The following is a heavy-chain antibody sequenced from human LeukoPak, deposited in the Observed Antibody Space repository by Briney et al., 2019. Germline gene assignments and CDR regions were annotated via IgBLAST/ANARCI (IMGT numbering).Heavy chain of an antibody. CDR2: INPNSGGT. Sequence: GASVKVSCKASGYTFTGYYMHWVRQAPGQGLEWMGWINPNSGGTNYAQKFQGRVTMTRDTSISTAYMELSRLRSDDTAVYYCARGRKSELWFGELSYYFDYWGQGTLVTVSS. CDR3: ARGRKSELWFGELSYYFDY. V-gene: IGHV1-2*02. D-gene: IGHD3-10*01. J-gene: IGHJ4*02. CDR1: GYTFTGYY.